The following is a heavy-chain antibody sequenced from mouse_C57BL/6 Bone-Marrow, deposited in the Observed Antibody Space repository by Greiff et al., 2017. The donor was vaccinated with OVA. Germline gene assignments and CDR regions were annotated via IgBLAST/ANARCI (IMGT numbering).Heavy chain of an antibody. Sequence: DVKLVESGPGLVKPSQSLSLTCSVTGYSITSGYYWNWIRQFPGNKLEWMGYISYDGSNNYNPSLKNRISITRDTSKNQFFLKLNSVTTEDTATYYCDLITTVVATDWYFDVWGTGTTVTVSS. J-gene: IGHJ1*03. CDR1: GYSITSGYY. CDR3: DLITTVVATDWYFDV. CDR2: ISYDGSN. D-gene: IGHD1-1*01. V-gene: IGHV3-6*01.